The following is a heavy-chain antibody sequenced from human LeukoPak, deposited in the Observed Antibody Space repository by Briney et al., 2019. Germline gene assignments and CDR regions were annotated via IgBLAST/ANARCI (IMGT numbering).Heavy chain of an antibody. CDR2: INHSGST. CDR3: ARVGYSYGRDAFVI. J-gene: IGHJ3*02. V-gene: IGHV4-34*01. D-gene: IGHD5-18*01. CDR1: GGSFSGYY. Sequence: PSETLSLTCAVYGGSFSGYYWSWIRQPPGKGLEWIGEINHSGSTNYNPSLKSRVTISVDTSKNQFSLKLSSVTAADTAVYYCARVGYSYGRDAFVIWGQGTMVTVSS.